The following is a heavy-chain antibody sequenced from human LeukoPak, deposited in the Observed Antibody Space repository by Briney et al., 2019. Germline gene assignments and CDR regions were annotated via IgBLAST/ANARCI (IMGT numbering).Heavy chain of an antibody. CDR3: ARLAYCGGDCFYWVDY. J-gene: IGHJ4*02. Sequence: PGGSLRLSCAASGFTLSDYYMSWIRQAPGKGLEWVSYISGRSSYTNYADSVNGRFTISRDNAKNSLNLQMNSLRAEDTAVYYCARLAYCGGDCFYWVDYWDQGTLVTVSS. D-gene: IGHD2-21*02. CDR1: GFTLSDYY. CDR2: ISGRSSYT. V-gene: IGHV3-11*03.